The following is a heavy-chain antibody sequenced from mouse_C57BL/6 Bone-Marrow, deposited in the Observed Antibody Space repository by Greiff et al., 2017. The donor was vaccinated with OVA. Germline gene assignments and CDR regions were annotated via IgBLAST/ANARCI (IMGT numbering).Heavy chain of an antibody. CDR3: TRRGGYRDYYAMDY. Sequence: EVKLMESGGGLVQPGGSMKLSCAASGFTFSDAWMDWVRQSPEKGLEWVAEIRNKANNHATYYAESVKGRFTISRDDSKSSVYLQMNSLRAEDTGIYYCTRRGGYRDYYAMDYWGQGTSVTVSS. CDR2: IRNKANNHAT. D-gene: IGHD2-2*01. CDR1: GFTFSDAW. V-gene: IGHV6-6*01. J-gene: IGHJ4*01.